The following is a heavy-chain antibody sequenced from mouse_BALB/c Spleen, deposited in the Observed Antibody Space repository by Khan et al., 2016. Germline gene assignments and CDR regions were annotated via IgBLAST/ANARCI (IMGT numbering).Heavy chain of an antibody. V-gene: IGHV1-69*02. Sequence: QVQLQQPGAELVRPGASVKLSCKASGYTFTSYWINWVKQRPGQGLEWIGNIYPSDSYTNYNQKFKDKATLTVDKSSSTAYMQLSSPTSEDSAVYYCTRSTMITRGYFDYWGQGTTLTVSS. J-gene: IGHJ2*01. CDR3: TRSTMITRGYFDY. D-gene: IGHD2-4*01. CDR2: IYPSDSYT. CDR1: GYTFTSYW.